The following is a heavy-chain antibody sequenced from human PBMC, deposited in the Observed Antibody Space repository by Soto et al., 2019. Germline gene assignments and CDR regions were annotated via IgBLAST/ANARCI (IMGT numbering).Heavy chain of an antibody. Sequence: QVRLVQSGAEVKKPGASVTVSCKASGYIFTNYYIHWVRQAPGQGLDGMAIINPNGGSTNCAQEVQDTSTLTMDRATSTDYMVLSSLTSDDTAEYYCARGRYSVDKWGRGTLSTVSS. J-gene: IGHJ4*02. V-gene: IGHV1-46*01. CDR1: GYIFTNYY. CDR2: INPNGGST. CDR3: ARGRYSVDK. D-gene: IGHD2-21*01.